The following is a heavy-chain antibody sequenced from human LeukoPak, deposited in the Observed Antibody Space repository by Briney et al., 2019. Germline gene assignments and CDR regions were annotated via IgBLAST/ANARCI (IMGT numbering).Heavy chain of an antibody. V-gene: IGHV3-23*01. Sequence: GGSLRLSCAASGFTFSSYAMSWVRQAPGKGLEWVSAISGSGGSTYYADSVKGRFTISRDNSKNTLYLQMNSLRAEDTAVYYCARGGVVVVAATLSLNYWGQGTLVTVSS. D-gene: IGHD2-15*01. J-gene: IGHJ4*02. CDR1: GFTFSSYA. CDR3: ARGGVVVVAATLSLNY. CDR2: ISGSGGST.